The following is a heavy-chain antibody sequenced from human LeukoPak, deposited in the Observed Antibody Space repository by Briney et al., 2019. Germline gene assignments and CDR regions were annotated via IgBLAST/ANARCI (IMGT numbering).Heavy chain of an antibody. D-gene: IGHD1-26*01. J-gene: IGHJ4*02. CDR3: AKGGAYSTFEF. CDR2: ISSGGSYM. Sequence: PGGSLRLSCAASGFTFSSFGMNWVRQAPGKGLEWVSSISSGGSYMYYADSVKGRFTISRDNSKNTLYMQLNSLRVEDTAVYYCAKGGAYSTFEFWGQGTLVTVSS. V-gene: IGHV3-21*01. CDR1: GFTFSSFG.